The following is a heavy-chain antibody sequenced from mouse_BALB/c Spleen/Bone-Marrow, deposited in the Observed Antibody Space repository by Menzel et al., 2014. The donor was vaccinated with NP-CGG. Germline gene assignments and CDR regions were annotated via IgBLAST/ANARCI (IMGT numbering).Heavy chain of an antibody. CDR1: GFNIKDTY. CDR2: IDPANGNT. V-gene: IGHV14-3*02. CDR3: ANYRYGWYFDV. Sequence: EVKLVESGAELVKPGASVKLSCTASGFNIKDTYMHWVKQRPEQGLEWIGRIDPANGNTKYDPKFQGKATITADTSSNTAYLQLSSLTSEDTAVYYCANYRYGWYFDVWGAGTTVTVSS. J-gene: IGHJ1*01. D-gene: IGHD2-14*01.